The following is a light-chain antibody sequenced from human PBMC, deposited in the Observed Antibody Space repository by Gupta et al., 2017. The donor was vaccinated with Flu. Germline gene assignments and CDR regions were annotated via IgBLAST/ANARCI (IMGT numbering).Light chain of an antibody. CDR1: SNDVGGSNR. Sequence: QSAPTQARSVSGSPGQSVTISCTGSSNDVGGSNRVSWYQQRPGKAPKLILYDVTERPSGVPDRFSGSKSGNTASLTISGLRADDEADYYCSSHAGRVTWVFGTGTTVTVL. CDR3: SSHAGRVTWV. CDR2: DVT. J-gene: IGLJ1*01. V-gene: IGLV2-11*01.